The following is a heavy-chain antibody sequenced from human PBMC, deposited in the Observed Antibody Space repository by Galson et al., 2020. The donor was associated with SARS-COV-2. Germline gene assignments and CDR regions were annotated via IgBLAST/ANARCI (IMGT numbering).Heavy chain of an antibody. Sequence: GGSLRLSCEASGFTFSRYAMHWVRQAPGKGLEWVAVISYDGSNKYYADSVKGRFTISRDNSKNTLYLQMNSLRAEDTAVYYCARTLAYYYMDVWGKGTTVTISS. CDR1: GFTFSRYA. CDR2: ISYDGSNK. CDR3: ARTLAYYYMDV. J-gene: IGHJ6*03. V-gene: IGHV3-30*04.